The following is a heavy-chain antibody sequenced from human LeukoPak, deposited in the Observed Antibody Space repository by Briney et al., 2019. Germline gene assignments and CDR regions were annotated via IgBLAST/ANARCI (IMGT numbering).Heavy chain of an antibody. Sequence: PGGSLRLSCAASGFTFSNYAMSWVRQAPGKGLEWISSIIDGGTSTYYADSVKGRFTISRDNSKNTLYLQMNSLRAEDTAVYYCAKAYPLYSYGYNLDYWGQGTLVTVSS. CDR3: AKAYPLYSYGYNLDY. CDR2: IIDGGTST. J-gene: IGHJ4*02. D-gene: IGHD5-18*01. V-gene: IGHV3-23*01. CDR1: GFTFSNYA.